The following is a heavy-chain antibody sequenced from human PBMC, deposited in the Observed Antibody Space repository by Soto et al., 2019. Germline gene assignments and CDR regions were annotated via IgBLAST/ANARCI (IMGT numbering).Heavy chain of an antibody. CDR2: IYYSGST. D-gene: IGHD6-13*01. CDR3: AGPLGTRYSSPTAADY. V-gene: IGHV4-39*01. J-gene: IGHJ4*02. CDR1: GGSISSSSYY. Sequence: QLQLQESGPGLVKPSETLSLTCTVSGGSISSSSYYWGWIRQPPGKGLEWIGSIYYSGSTYYTPSLKSRVTMSVDTAKNQFTVKLSAGTAADTAVYYCAGPLGTRYSSPTAADYWGQGTLVTVSS.